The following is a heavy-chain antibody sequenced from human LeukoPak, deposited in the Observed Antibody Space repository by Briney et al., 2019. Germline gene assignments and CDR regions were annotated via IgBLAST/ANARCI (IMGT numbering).Heavy chain of an antibody. CDR3: AKDLGVRGVISAFDI. CDR2: ISGSGGST. J-gene: IGHJ3*02. V-gene: IGHV3-23*01. CDR1: GYSIRSDYS. D-gene: IGHD3-10*01. Sequence: ETLSLTCTVSGYSIRSDYSWGWVRQPPGKGLEWVSAISGSGGSTYYADSVKGRFTISRDNSKNTLYLQMNSLRAEDTAVYYCAKDLGVRGVISAFDIWGQGTMVTVSS.